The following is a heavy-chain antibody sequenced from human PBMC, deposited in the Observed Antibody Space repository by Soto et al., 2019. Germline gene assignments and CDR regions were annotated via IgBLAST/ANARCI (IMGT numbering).Heavy chain of an antibody. V-gene: IGHV3-33*01. CDR3: ASRSPPLAY. Sequence: HPGGSLGLSCAASGFTFSSFGMHWVRQAPGKGLEWVAVIWHDGRNKYYADFVKGRFTISRDNSKNTLYLQMNSLRAEDTAVYYCASRSPPLAYWGQRTLVPVSS. CDR1: GFTFSSFG. CDR2: IWHDGRNK. J-gene: IGHJ4*02.